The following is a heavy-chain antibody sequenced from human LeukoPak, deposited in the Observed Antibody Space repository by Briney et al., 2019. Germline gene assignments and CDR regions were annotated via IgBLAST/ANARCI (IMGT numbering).Heavy chain of an antibody. D-gene: IGHD6-13*01. CDR1: GFTFSSYE. J-gene: IGHJ4*02. CDR2: ISSSGNTT. V-gene: IGHV3-48*03. Sequence: GGSLRLSCAASGFTFSSYEMNWVRQAPGEGLEWVSYISSSGNTTYNADAVKGRFTISRDNAKNSLYLQMNSLRAEDTAVYYCARDIATAGHFAFDYWGQGTLVTVSS. CDR3: ARDIATAGHFAFDY.